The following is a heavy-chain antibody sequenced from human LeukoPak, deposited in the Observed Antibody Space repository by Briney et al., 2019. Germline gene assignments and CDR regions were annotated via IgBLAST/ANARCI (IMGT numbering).Heavy chain of an antibody. V-gene: IGHV3-30*18. CDR3: VKDRGDGYNYDY. CDR1: GFTFSSYA. D-gene: IGHD5-24*01. J-gene: IGHJ4*02. CDR2: TSNDERSK. Sequence: QPGGSLRLSCAASGFTFSSYAMSWVRQAPGKGLEWVAVTSNDERSKYYADSVKGRFTISRDNSKNTLYLQMNSLRAEDTAVYYCVKDRGDGYNYDYWGQGTLVTVSA.